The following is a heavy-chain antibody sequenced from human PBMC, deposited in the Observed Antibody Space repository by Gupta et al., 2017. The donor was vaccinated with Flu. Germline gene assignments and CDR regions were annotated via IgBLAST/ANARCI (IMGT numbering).Heavy chain of an antibody. Sequence: EVQLVESGGGLVQPGGSLKLSCAASGFTFSGSAMHWVRQASGKGLEWVGRIRSKANSYATAYAASVKGRFTISRDDSKNTAYLQMNSLKTEDTAVYYCTRQNYYDSSGYYYWGQGTLVTVSS. D-gene: IGHD3-22*01. V-gene: IGHV3-73*01. CDR3: TRQNYYDSSGYYY. CDR2: IRSKANSYAT. J-gene: IGHJ4*02. CDR1: GFTFSGSA.